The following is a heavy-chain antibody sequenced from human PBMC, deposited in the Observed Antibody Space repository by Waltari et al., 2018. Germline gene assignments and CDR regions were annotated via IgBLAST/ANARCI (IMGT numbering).Heavy chain of an antibody. V-gene: IGHV3-30-3*01. CDR1: GFTFSGYA. CDR2: ISYDGSNK. CDR3: ARGGAGYYYGMDV. D-gene: IGHD3-10*01. J-gene: IGHJ6*02. Sequence: QVQLVESGGGGVQPGRSLRLSCAASGFTFSGYAMHWVRQAPGKGLEWVAVISYDGSNKYYADSVKGRFTISRDNSKNTLYLQMNSLRAEDTAVYYCARGGAGYYYGMDVWGQGTTVTVSS.